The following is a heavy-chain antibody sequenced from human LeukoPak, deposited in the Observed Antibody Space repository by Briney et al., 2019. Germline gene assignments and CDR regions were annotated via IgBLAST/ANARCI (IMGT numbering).Heavy chain of an antibody. CDR2: IRYDGSNK. J-gene: IGHJ4*02. Sequence: GGSLRLSCAASGFTFSSYGMHWVRQAPGKGLEWVAFIRYDGSNKYYADSVKGRFTISRDNSKNTLYLQMNSLRAEDTAVYYCAKADDYYDGSGYPPPGDYWGQGTLVTVSS. CDR1: GFTFSSYG. CDR3: AKADDYYDGSGYPPPGDY. V-gene: IGHV3-30*02. D-gene: IGHD3-22*01.